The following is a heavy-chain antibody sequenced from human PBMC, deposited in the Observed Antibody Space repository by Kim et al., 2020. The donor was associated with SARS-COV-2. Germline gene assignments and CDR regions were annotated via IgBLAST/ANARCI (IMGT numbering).Heavy chain of an antibody. D-gene: IGHD6-13*01. CDR2: ISSSGSTI. CDR3: ARDPYSSSYNYYGMDF. J-gene: IGHJ6*02. Sequence: GSLRLSCAASGFTFSSYEMNWVRQAPGKGLEWVSYISSSGSTIYYADSVKGRFTISRDNAKNSLYLQMNSLRAEDTAVYYCARDPYSSSYNYYGMDFWGHATTVTVSS. CDR1: GFTFSSYE. V-gene: IGHV3-48*03.